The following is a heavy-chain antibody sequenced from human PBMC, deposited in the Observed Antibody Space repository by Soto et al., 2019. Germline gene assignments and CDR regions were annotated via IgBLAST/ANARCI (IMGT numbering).Heavy chain of an antibody. Sequence: SETLSLTCTVSGGSISSGGYYWSWIRQHPGKGLEWIGYIYYSGSTYYNPSLKSRVTISVDTSKNQFSLKLSSVTAADTAVYYCARVPYSYCSSTSCYPTGFDSWGPGALVTVSS. CDR2: IYYSGST. CDR1: GGSISSGGYY. J-gene: IGHJ4*02. D-gene: IGHD2-2*01. V-gene: IGHV4-31*03. CDR3: ARVPYSYCSSTSCYPTGFDS.